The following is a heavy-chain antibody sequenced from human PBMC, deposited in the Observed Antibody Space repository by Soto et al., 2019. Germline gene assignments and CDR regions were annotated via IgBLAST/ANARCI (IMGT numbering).Heavy chain of an antibody. Sequence: GGSLRLSCAASGFTFSSYSMSWVRQAPGKGLEWVSAITGSGGSTYYADSVKGRFTISRDNSKNTLYLQMNSLRAEDTAVYYCAKEGDLIGYNYGSCFDYWGQGTLVTVSS. CDR3: AKEGDLIGYNYGSCFDY. V-gene: IGHV3-23*01. CDR2: ITGSGGST. J-gene: IGHJ4*02. CDR1: GFTFSSYS. D-gene: IGHD5-18*01.